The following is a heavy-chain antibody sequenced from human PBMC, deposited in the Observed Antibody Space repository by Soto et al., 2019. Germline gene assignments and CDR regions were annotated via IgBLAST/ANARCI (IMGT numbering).Heavy chain of an antibody. V-gene: IGHV3-23*01. D-gene: IGHD1-26*01. CDR3: AKVSLGATTITDFYYYGMDV. Sequence: LRLSCAASGFTFDNYAMNWVRQAPGKGLEWVSGITGSGENTYYADSVKGRFTISRDNSKNTLYVQLNSLRVEDTAIYYCAKVSLGATTITDFYYYGMDVWGQGTMVTVSS. CDR1: GFTFDNYA. J-gene: IGHJ6*02. CDR2: ITGSGENT.